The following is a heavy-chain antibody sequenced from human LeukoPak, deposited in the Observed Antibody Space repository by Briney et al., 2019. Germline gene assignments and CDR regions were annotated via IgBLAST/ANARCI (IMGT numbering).Heavy chain of an antibody. D-gene: IGHD2-2*01. V-gene: IGHV3-21*01. CDR1: GFTFSSYS. Sequence: GGSLRLSCAASGFTFSSYSMNWVRQAPGKGLEWVSSISSSSSYIYYADSVKGRFTISRDNAKNSLYLQRNSLRAEDTAVYYCARLLGKGDNDIVVVPAATYFDYWGQGTLVTVSS. CDR3: ARLLGKGDNDIVVVPAATYFDY. J-gene: IGHJ4*02. CDR2: ISSSSSYI.